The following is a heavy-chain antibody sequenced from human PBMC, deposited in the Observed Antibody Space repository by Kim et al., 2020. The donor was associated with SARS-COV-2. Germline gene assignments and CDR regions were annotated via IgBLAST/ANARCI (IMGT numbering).Heavy chain of an antibody. CDR2: VYYSGVT. J-gene: IGHJ4*02. V-gene: IGHV4-59*12. CDR3: ATFGSSYGSGTYFDY. Sequence: SETLSLTCNVSGGSISTYYWNWIRQPPGKGLEWIGIVYYSGVTKYNPSLKNRLTISRDTSKNHFSLSLTSVTAADTAVYYCATFGSSYGSGTYFDYWGQGALVTVSS. CDR1: GGSISTYY. D-gene: IGHD3-10*01.